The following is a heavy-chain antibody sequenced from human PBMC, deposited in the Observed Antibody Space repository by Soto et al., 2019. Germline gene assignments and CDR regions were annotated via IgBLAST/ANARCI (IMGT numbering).Heavy chain of an antibody. CDR3: DHTPGAAAGNDAFDI. V-gene: IGHV2-5*02. J-gene: IGHJ3*02. CDR2: IYWDDDK. Sequence: QITLKESGPTLVKPTQTLTLTCTFSGFSLSTSGVGVGWIRQPPGKALEWLALIYWDDDKRYSPSLKSRLTITKDTSKNQVVLTMTNMDPVDTATYYCDHTPGAAAGNDAFDIWGQGTMVTVSS. D-gene: IGHD6-13*01. CDR1: GFSLSTSGVG.